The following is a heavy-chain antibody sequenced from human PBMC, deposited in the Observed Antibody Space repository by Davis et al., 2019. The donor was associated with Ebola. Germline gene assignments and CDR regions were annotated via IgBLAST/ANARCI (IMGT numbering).Heavy chain of an antibody. D-gene: IGHD6-19*01. V-gene: IGHV3-53*05. Sequence: GESLKISCEASGFTFSNVWMSWVRQAPGKGLEWVSVIYDHSTAYADSVRGRFIISRDKSNNTLYLEMNSLRVDDTAVYYCATTQWLREFDNWGQGTLVTVSS. CDR3: ATTQWLREFDN. J-gene: IGHJ4*02. CDR2: IYDHST. CDR1: GFTFSNVW.